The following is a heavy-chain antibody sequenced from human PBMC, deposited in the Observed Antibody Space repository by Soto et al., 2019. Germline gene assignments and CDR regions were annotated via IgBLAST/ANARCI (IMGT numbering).Heavy chain of an antibody. V-gene: IGHV3-74*01. CDR2: INSDGSST. D-gene: IGHD2-21*02. CDR3: ASTYCGGDCYSNNYGMDV. CDR1: GFTFSSYW. J-gene: IGHJ6*02. Sequence: GGSLRLSCAASGFTFSSYWMHWVRQAPGKGLVWVSRINSDGSSTSYADSVKGRFTISRDNAKNTLYLQMNSLRAEDTAVYYCASTYCGGDCYSNNYGMDVWGQGTTVTVSS.